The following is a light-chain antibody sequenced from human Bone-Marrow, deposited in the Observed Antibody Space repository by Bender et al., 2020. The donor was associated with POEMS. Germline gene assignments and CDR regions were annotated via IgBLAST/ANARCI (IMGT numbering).Light chain of an antibody. J-gene: IGLJ3*02. CDR1: ALSKQY. CDR3: RAGNSDGSFGNWV. CDR2: KDN. V-gene: IGLV3-25*02. Sequence: SYELTQPPSVSVSPGQTARITCSGDALSKQYVYWYRQKPGQAPILVIYKDNERPSGIPERFSGSSSGTTVTLTISGVQAGEERDMYIRAGNSDGSFGNWVFGGGVQLTVL.